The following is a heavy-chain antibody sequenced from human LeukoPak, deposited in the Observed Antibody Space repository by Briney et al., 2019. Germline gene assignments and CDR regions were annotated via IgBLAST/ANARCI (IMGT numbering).Heavy chain of an antibody. CDR1: GFTFSSYG. V-gene: IGHV3-23*01. CDR2: ISGSGGST. Sequence: GGSLRLSCAASGFTFSSYGMSWVRQAPGKGLEWVSAISGSGGSTYYADSVKGRFTISRDNSKNTLYLQMNSLRAEDTAVYYCARDALRGQMATFDYWGQGTLITVSS. J-gene: IGHJ4*02. CDR3: ARDALRGQMATFDY. D-gene: IGHD5-24*01.